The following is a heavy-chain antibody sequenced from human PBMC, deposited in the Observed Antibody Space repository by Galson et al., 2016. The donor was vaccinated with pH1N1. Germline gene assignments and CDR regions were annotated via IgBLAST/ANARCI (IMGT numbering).Heavy chain of an antibody. V-gene: IGHV2-5*02. J-gene: IGHJ4*01. D-gene: IGHD4-17*01. CDR3: AHFFYGDCVDYFDY. CDR2: IYWDDDQ. Sequence: PALVKPTQTLTLTCTFSGFSLSTSGVGVGWIRQPPGKALEWLALIYWDDDQRYSPSLKSRLTITKDTSKNQVVLTMTNMDPVDTATYYCAHFFYGDCVDYFDYWGHGTLVAVSS. CDR1: GFSLSTSGVG.